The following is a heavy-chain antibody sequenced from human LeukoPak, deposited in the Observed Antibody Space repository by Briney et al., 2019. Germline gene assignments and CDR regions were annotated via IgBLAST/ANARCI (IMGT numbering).Heavy chain of an antibody. CDR3: ATHSGSYYFDN. J-gene: IGHJ4*02. CDR1: GDSISSGSYY. CDR2: IYYSGST. D-gene: IGHD1-26*01. V-gene: IGHV4-39*01. Sequence: SETLSLTCTVSGDSISSGSYYWGWVRQPPGKGLEWIGNIYYSGSTYYNPSLKSRVTISVDASKNQLSLKLSSVTAADTAVYHCATHSGSYYFDNWGQGTLVTVSS.